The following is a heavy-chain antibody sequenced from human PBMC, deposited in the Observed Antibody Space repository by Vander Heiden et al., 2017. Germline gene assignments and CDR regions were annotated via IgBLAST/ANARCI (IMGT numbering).Heavy chain of an antibody. D-gene: IGHD3-22*01. V-gene: IGHV3-30*18. CDR1: GFTFSRYG. J-gene: IGHJ3*02. CDR3: AKEALGIVAMGAFDI. Sequence: QVQLVESGGGVVQPGRSLKLSCAASGFTFSRYGMHWVRQAPGKGLEWVAVISYDGSNKYYADSVKGRFTISRDNSKNTLYLQMNSLRAEDTAVYYCAKEALGIVAMGAFDIWGQGTMVTVSS. CDR2: ISYDGSNK.